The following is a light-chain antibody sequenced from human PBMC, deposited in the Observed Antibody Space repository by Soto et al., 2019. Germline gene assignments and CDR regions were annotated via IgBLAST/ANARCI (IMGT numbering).Light chain of an antibody. Sequence: QSALTQPPSVSGSPGQSVTISCTGTSSDVGSYNRVSWYQQPPGTAPKLLIHEVSNRPSWVPDRFSGSKSGNTASLTISGLQAEDEADYYCSSYTSSSTLVFGGGTKLTVL. V-gene: IGLV2-18*02. CDR1: SSDVGSYNR. J-gene: IGLJ2*01. CDR3: SSYTSSSTLV. CDR2: EVS.